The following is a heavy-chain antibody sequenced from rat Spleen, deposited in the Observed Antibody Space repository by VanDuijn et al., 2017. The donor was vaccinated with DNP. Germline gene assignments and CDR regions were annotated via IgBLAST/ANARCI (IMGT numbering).Heavy chain of an antibody. CDR1: GFIFSSYW. V-gene: IGHV5-58*01. CDR2: INTDGGNT. D-gene: IGHD5-1*01. Sequence: EVQLVETGGGLVQPGRSLKLSCVASGFIFSSYWMFWIRQAPGKGLEWVASINTDGGNTFYPDSVKGRFTISRDKPKSTLYLQMDSLRSEDTATYYCARRWEEDYFDYWGQGVMVTVSS. J-gene: IGHJ2*01. CDR3: ARRWEEDYFDY.